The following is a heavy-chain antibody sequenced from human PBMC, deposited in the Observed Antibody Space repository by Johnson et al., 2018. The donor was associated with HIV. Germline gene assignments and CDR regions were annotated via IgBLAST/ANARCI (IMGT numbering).Heavy chain of an antibody. V-gene: IGHV3-53*01. J-gene: IGHJ3*02. CDR2: IYSGGST. Sequence: VQLVESGGGLIQPGGSLRLSCAASGFTVSSNYMSWVRQAPGKGLEWVSVIYSGGSTYYADPVKGRFTISRDNAKNSLYLQMNSLRAEDTAVYYCASSRSDHDAFDIWGQGTMVTVSS. CDR1: GFTVSSNY. CDR3: ASSRSDHDAFDI.